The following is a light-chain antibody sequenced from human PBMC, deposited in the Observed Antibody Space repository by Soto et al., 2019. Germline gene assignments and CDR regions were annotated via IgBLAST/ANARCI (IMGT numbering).Light chain of an antibody. J-gene: IGLJ7*01. CDR3: AAWGGGGGGPGV. CDR1: SSNIGNFY. Sequence: QSVLTQPPSASGTPGQRVTISCSGSSSNIGNFYVYWYQQLPGTAPKLLIYKNNQRPLGVPDRFSGSKSGTSASMAISGLRSEDEADYYCAAWGGGGGGPGVFGGGTKLTVL. CDR2: KNN. V-gene: IGLV1-47*01.